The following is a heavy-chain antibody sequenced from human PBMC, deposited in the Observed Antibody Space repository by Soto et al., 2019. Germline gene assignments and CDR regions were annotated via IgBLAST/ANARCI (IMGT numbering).Heavy chain of an antibody. CDR1: WYSLNGYP. V-gene: IGHV1-2*04. CDR3: AIQDGGVVY. Sequence: ASVEVSRKASWYSLNGYPIPLVRQAPGQGPEWMGWINPKNGATNFAQKFQGWVTIIRDTSISTAYMELRNLKSDDTAVYYCAIQDGGVVYWGQGTLVTVSP. J-gene: IGHJ4*02. CDR2: INPKNGAT. D-gene: IGHD3-16*01.